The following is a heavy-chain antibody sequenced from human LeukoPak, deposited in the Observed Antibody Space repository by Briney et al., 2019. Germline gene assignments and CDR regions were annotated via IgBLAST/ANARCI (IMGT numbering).Heavy chain of an antibody. CDR3: ARVWGGITMIVGPAWRPFDY. D-gene: IGHD3-22*01. Sequence: ASVKVSCKASGYTFTGYYMHWVRQAPGQGLEWMGWINPNSGGTNYAQKFQGRVTMTRDTSISTAYMELSRLRSDDTAVYYCARVWGGITMIVGPAWRPFDYWGQGTLVTVSS. CDR1: GYTFTGYY. V-gene: IGHV1-2*02. CDR2: INPNSGGT. J-gene: IGHJ4*02.